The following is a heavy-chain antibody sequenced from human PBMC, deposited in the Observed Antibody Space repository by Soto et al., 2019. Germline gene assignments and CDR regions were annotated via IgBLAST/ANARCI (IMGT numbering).Heavy chain of an antibody. J-gene: IGHJ4*02. CDR1: GGSFSGYY. Sequence: SETLSLTCTVSGGSFSGYYWSWIRQSPGKGLEWIGEISHSGSTIYNPPLESRVTISADTSKNQFSLRLSSVTAADTALYYCARYCRSATCYGVFDYWGQGTLVTVSS. V-gene: IGHV4-34*01. CDR3: ARYCRSATCYGVFDY. CDR2: ISHSGST. D-gene: IGHD2-2*01.